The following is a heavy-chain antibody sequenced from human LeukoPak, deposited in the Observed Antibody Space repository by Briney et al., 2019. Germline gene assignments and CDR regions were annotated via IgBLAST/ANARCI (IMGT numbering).Heavy chain of an antibody. CDR1: VFTFISYW. D-gene: IGHD1-26*01. V-gene: IGHV3-74*01. CDR2: IHLDGRTT. Sequence: GGSLRLSCAASVFTFISYWMHWLRQRPGKGLVWVSRIHLDGRTTNYADSVKGRFTISRDNAKNTLSLEMKSLRPEDTAVYYCARGWSPSDYWGQGTLVSVSS. J-gene: IGHJ4*02. CDR3: ARGWSPSDY.